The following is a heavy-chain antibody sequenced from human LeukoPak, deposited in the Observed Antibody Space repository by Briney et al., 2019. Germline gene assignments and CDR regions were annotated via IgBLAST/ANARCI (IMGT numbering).Heavy chain of an antibody. CDR3: ALNERSSWSTGDAFDI. CDR1: GFTFSSYS. Sequence: GGSLRLSCAASGFTFSSYSFNWVRQVPGKGLEWVSSITTTFYTYYTDSVKGRFTISRDNAKNSLYLQMISLRAEDTAVYYCALNERSSWSTGDAFDIWGQGTMVTVSS. D-gene: IGHD6-13*01. CDR2: ITTTFYT. V-gene: IGHV3-21*01. J-gene: IGHJ3*02.